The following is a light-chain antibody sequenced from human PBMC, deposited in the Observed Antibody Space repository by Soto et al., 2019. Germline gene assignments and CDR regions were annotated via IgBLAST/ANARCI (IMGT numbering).Light chain of an antibody. J-gene: IGLJ2*01. CDR1: SSDVGGYNF. CDR3: SSYAGSNNPHVV. Sequence: QSALTQPASVFGSPGQSITFSCTGTSSDVGGYNFVSWYQQHPGKAPKLMIYEVSSRPSGVSNRFSGSKSGNTASLTVSGLQAEDEADYYCSSYAGSNNPHVVFGGGTKLTVL. CDR2: EVS. V-gene: IGLV2-14*03.